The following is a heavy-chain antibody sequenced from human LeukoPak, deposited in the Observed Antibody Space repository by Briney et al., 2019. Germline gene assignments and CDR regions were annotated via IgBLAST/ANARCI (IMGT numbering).Heavy chain of an antibody. D-gene: IGHD2-2*01. V-gene: IGHV1-18*01. CDR2: ISAYKGNT. Sequence: ASVKVSCKASGYTLTSYGISWVRQAPGQGLEWMGWISAYKGNTNYAQKLQGRVTMTTDTSTSTAYKELRSLRSDDTAVYYCARVGPDIIIVPAAVTYYYYYYMDVWGKGTTVTVSS. CDR3: ARVGPDIIIVPAAVTYYYYYYMDV. CDR1: GYTLTSYG. J-gene: IGHJ6*03.